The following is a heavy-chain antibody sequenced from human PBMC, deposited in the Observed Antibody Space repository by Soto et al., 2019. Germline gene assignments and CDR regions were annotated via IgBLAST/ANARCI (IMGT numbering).Heavy chain of an antibody. D-gene: IGHD5-12*01. J-gene: IGHJ6*02. CDR1: GFSLSTSGMC. V-gene: IGHV2-70*01. Sequence: ESGPTLVNPTQTLTLTCTFSGFSLSTSGMCVSWIRQPPGKALEWLAFIDWDDDKYYSTSLKTRLTISKDTSKNQVVLTMTNMDPVDTATYYCARMVRGYSGPEGMDVWGQGTTVTVSS. CDR3: ARMVRGYSGPEGMDV. CDR2: IDWDDDK.